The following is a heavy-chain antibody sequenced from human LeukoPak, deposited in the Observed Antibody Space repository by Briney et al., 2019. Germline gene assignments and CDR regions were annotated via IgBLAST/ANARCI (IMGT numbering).Heavy chain of an antibody. D-gene: IGHD1-26*01. CDR1: GFTFSAYA. V-gene: IGHV3-30*01. Sequence: PGTSLRLSCAASGFTFSAYAMHWVRQAPGKGLEWVAVISYDGSNKHYAGSVKGRLTISGDKSKDTLYLQMKSLRPEDTAVYYCARGPGPIAGAKNPFDIWGQGTMVTVSS. CDR2: ISYDGSNK. J-gene: IGHJ3*02. CDR3: ARGPGPIAGAKNPFDI.